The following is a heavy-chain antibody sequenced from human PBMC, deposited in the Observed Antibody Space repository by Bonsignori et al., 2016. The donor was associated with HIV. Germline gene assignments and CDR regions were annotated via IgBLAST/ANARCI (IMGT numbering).Heavy chain of an antibody. V-gene: IGHV3-30*02. D-gene: IGHD3-10*01. CDR3: AKERLSGSGTSSAFDS. J-gene: IGHJ4*02. Sequence: VCQMPGKGLEWVTFIHYDGGNKYYVDSVKGRFTISRDNSKNTLYLQMNSLTVEDTAVYYCAKERLSGSGTSSAFDSWGQGTLVTVSS. CDR2: IHYDGGNK.